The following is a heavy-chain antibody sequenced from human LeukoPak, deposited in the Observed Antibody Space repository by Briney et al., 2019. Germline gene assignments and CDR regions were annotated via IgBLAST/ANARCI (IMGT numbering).Heavy chain of an antibody. CDR1: GFTLSNYG. V-gene: IGHV3-33*06. J-gene: IGHJ4*02. D-gene: IGHD4-11*01. Sequence: GGSLRLSCAVSGFTLSNYGMHWVRQAPGRGPEWVAVIWYDGTNKYYADSVRGRFTISRDSSKNTLYLQMNSLRAEDTAVYYCAKSGSNWAYLQYWGQGTLVTVSS. CDR3: AKSGSNWAYLQY. CDR2: IWYDGTNK.